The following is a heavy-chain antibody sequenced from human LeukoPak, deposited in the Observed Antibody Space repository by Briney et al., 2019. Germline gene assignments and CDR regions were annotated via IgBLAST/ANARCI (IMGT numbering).Heavy chain of an antibody. CDR1: GGSFSGYY. J-gene: IGHJ5*02. CDR3: ARGRWYYDSSGYYRNWFDP. CDR2: INHSGST. D-gene: IGHD3-22*01. V-gene: IGHV4-34*01. Sequence: SETLSLTCAVYGGSFSGYYWSWIRQPPGKGLEWIGEINHSGSTNYNPSLKSRVTISVDTSKNQFSLKLGSVTAADTAVYYCARGRWYYDSSGYYRNWFDPWGQGTLVTVSS.